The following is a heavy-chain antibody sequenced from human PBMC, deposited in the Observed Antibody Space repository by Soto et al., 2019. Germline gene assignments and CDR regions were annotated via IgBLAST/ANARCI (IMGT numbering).Heavy chain of an antibody. CDR3: AGRYCSSTSCYEGEYYYYYGMDV. Sequence: QVQLVQSAAAVKKPGSSVKVSCKASGGTFSSYAISWVRQAPGQGLEWMGGIIPIFGTANYAQKFQGRVTITADESTSTANMVLGSLRSEDTGVYYCAGRYCSSTSCYEGEYYYYYGMDVWGQETTVTVSS. D-gene: IGHD2-2*01. CDR1: GGTFSSYA. V-gene: IGHV1-69*01. CDR2: IIPIFGTA. J-gene: IGHJ6*02.